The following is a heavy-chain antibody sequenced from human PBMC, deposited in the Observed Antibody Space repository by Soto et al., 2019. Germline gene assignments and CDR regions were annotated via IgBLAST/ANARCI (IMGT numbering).Heavy chain of an antibody. J-gene: IGHJ4*02. V-gene: IGHV1-46*03. D-gene: IGHD5-12*01. CDR2: INPSGGST. CDR3: ASLNSGYDESDY. Sequence: ASVNVSCKASGYTFTSYYMHWVRQAPGQGLEWMGIINPSGGSTSYAQKFQGRVTMTRDTSTSTVYMELSSLRSEDTAVYYCASLNSGYDESDYWGQGTLVTVSS. CDR1: GYTFTSYY.